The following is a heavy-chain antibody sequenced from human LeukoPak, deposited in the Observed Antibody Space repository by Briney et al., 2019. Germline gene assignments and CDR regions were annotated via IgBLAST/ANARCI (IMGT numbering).Heavy chain of an antibody. CDR2: IWYDANNK. D-gene: IGHD2-2*01. J-gene: IGHJ4*02. V-gene: IGHV3-33*01. Sequence: GGSLRLSCAASGFTFSNYGMHWVRQAPGKGLEWVAVIWYDANNKYYADSVKGRFTISRDNSNNTLYLQMNSLRAEDTAVYYCARDRWSSTSYNDYWGQGTLVTVSS. CDR3: ARDRWSSTSYNDY. CDR1: GFTFSNYG.